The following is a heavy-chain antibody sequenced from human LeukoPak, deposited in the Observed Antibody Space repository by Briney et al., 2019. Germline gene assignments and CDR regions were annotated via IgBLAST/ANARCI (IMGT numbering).Heavy chain of an antibody. Sequence: GGSLRLSCAASGFTFSSYAMSWVRQAPGKGLEWVSAISGSGGSTYYADSVKGRFIISRDNSKNTLYLQMNSLRAEDTAVYYCAKPGNAYYDILTGYYDWGQGTLVTVSS. CDR3: AKPGNAYYDILTGYYD. CDR1: GFTFSSYA. D-gene: IGHD3-9*01. J-gene: IGHJ4*02. CDR2: ISGSGGST. V-gene: IGHV3-23*01.